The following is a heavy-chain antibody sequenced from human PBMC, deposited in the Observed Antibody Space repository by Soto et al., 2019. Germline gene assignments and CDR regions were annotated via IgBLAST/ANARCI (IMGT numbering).Heavy chain of an antibody. Sequence: QVQLVESGGGVVQPGGSLRLSCAVSGFIFSNYALYWVRQAPGKGPDWVAVISNDGSNKDYADSVKGRFTISRDNSKNTLYLQMNSLKVEDTAMYYCARGDIVVNGPFAFWGQGTLVTVSS. CDR3: ARGDIVVNGPFAF. J-gene: IGHJ4*02. V-gene: IGHV3-30-3*01. CDR2: ISNDGSNK. CDR1: GFIFSNYA. D-gene: IGHD2-15*01.